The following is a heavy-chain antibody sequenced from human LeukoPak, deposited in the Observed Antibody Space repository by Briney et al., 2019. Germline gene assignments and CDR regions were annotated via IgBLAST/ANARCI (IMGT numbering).Heavy chain of an antibody. CDR1: GGSISSYY. D-gene: IGHD3-3*01. CDR3: ARDKPEHTIFGAIYYFDY. Sequence: SETLSLTCTVSGGSISSYYWSWIRQPPGKGLEWIGYIYYSGSTNYNPSLKSRVTMSVDTSKNQFSLKLSSVTAADTAVYYCARDKPEHTIFGAIYYFDYWGQGTLVTVSS. V-gene: IGHV4-59*12. J-gene: IGHJ4*02. CDR2: IYYSGST.